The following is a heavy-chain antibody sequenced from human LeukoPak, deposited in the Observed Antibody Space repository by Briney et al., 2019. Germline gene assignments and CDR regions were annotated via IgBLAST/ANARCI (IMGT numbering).Heavy chain of an antibody. J-gene: IGHJ2*01. D-gene: IGHD5-24*01. CDR3: ARSGGDGYNYMDWYFDL. CDR2: INPNSGGT. V-gene: IGHV1-2*02. Sequence: GASVKVSCRASGYTFTGYYMHWVRQAPGQGLEWVGWINPNSGGTNYAQKFQGRVTITRDTSISTAYMELSSLRSEDTAVYYCARSGGDGYNYMDWYFDLWGRGTLVTVSS. CDR1: GYTFTGYY.